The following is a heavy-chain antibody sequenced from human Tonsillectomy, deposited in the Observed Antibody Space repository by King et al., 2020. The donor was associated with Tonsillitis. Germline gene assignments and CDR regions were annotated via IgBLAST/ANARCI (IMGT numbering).Heavy chain of an antibody. CDR2: INHSGST. J-gene: IGHJ5*02. D-gene: IGHD2-15*01. Sequence: VQLQQWGAGLLKPSETLSLTCAVYGGSFSGYYWSWIRQPPGKGLEWIGEINHSGSTNYNPSLKSRGTISVDTSKNQVSLKLSSVTAADPAVYYCATTTEVAATFWFDPWGQGTLVTVSS. CDR3: ATTTEVAATFWFDP. V-gene: IGHV4-34*01. CDR1: GGSFSGYY.